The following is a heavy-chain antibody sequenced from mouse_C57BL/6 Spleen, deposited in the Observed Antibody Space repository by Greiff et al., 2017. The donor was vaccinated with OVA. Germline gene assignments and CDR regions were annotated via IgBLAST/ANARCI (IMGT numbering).Heavy chain of an antibody. CDR3: ARSGWDGAMDY. J-gene: IGHJ4*01. CDR2: INPNNGGT. V-gene: IGHV1-18*01. CDR1: GYTFTDYN. Sequence: EVKLQESGPELVKPGASVKIPCKASGYTFTDYNMDWVKQSHGKSLEWIGDINPNNGGTIYNQKFKGKATLTVDKSSSTAYMELRSLTSEDTAVEYCARSGWDGAMDYWGQGTSVTVSS. D-gene: IGHD4-1*01.